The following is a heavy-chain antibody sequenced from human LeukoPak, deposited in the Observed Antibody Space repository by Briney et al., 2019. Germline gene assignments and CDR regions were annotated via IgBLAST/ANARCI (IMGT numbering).Heavy chain of an antibody. D-gene: IGHD3-3*01. J-gene: IGHJ4*02. CDR3: ARELSESYDFGDY. CDR1: GYTFTGYY. Sequence: GASVKVSCKASGYTFTGYYIHWVRQAPGQGLEWMGRINPNSGGTNYAQKFQGRVTMTRDTSISTAYMELSRLRSDDTAVYYCARELSESYDFGDYWGQGTLVTVSS. V-gene: IGHV1-2*06. CDR2: INPNSGGT.